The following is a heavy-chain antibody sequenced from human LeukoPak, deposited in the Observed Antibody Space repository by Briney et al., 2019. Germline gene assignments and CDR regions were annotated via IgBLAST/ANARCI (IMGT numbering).Heavy chain of an antibody. CDR1: GGSISSGGYY. J-gene: IGHJ4*02. CDR2: IYYSGST. Sequence: SETLSLTCTVSGGSISSGGYYWSWIRQHPGKGLEWIGYIYYSGSTYYSPSLKSRVTISVDTSKNQFSLKLPSVTAADTAVYYCATQGGRGSFRPGGFEYWGQGALVTVSS. D-gene: IGHD1-26*01. V-gene: IGHV4-31*03. CDR3: ATQGGRGSFRPGGFEY.